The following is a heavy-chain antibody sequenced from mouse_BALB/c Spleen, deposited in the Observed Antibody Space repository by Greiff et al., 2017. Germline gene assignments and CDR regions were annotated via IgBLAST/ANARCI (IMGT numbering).Heavy chain of an antibody. J-gene: IGHJ2*01. Sequence: QVQLKESGAELARPGASVKMSCKASGYTFTSYTMHWVKQRPGQGLEWIGYINPSSGYTNYNQKFKDKATLTADKSSSTAYMQLSSLTSEDSAVYYCATGGYDGHFDYWGQGTTLTVSS. CDR1: GYTFTSYT. V-gene: IGHV1-4*01. CDR3: ATGGYDGHFDY. D-gene: IGHD2-14*01. CDR2: INPSSGYT.